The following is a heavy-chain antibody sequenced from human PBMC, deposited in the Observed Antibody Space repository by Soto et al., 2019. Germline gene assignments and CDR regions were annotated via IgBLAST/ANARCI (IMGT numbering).Heavy chain of an antibody. J-gene: IGHJ4*02. D-gene: IGHD3-16*01. V-gene: IGHV3-7*01. Sequence: RWSLSLSCAASGLTLSSYGMSWVRQAPGKVLEWVATITEDGSEKYYVDSVKGRFTISRDNARNSLYLQMNSLRAEDTAVYYCARASETFWGRGTLVTVSS. CDR3: ARASETF. CDR2: ITEDGSEK. CDR1: GLTLSSYG.